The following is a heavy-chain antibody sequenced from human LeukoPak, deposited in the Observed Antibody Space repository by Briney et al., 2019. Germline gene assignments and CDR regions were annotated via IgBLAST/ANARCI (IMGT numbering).Heavy chain of an antibody. J-gene: IGHJ6*02. Sequence: GGSLRLSCAASGFTFSSYAMHWVRQAPGKVLEWVAVISYDGSNKYYADSVKGRFTISRDNSKNTLYLQMNSLRAEDTAVYYCARKYYYDSSGYRYYYYGMDVWGQGTTVTVSS. V-gene: IGHV3-30-3*01. D-gene: IGHD3-22*01. CDR2: ISYDGSNK. CDR1: GFTFSSYA. CDR3: ARKYYYDSSGYRYYYYGMDV.